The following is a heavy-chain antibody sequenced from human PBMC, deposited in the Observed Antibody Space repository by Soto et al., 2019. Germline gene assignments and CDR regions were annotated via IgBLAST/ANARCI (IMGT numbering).Heavy chain of an antibody. CDR3: ARSRRGAYSSGWYSPSGYYNYGIAV. D-gene: IGHD6-19*01. CDR2: IYPGDSDT. V-gene: IGHV5-51*01. J-gene: IGHJ6*02. CDR1: GYSFTNYW. Sequence: GESLKISCQGSGYSFTNYWIGWVRQMPGTGLEWLGIIYPGDSDTKYSPSLQGQVSISADTSISTAYLQWTSLKASDTAMYYCARSRRGAYSSGWYSPSGYYNYGIAVWXQGTKVTVSS.